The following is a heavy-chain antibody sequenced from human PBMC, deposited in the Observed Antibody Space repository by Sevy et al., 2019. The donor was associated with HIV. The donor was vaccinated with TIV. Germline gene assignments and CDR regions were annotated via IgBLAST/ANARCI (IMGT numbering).Heavy chain of an antibody. D-gene: IGHD2-2*02. V-gene: IGHV4-59*01. Sequence: SETLSLTCTVSGGSISSYYWSWIRQPPGKGLEWSGYIYYDGSTNYNPSLRSRVTMSVDTSKNQFSLRLSSATAADTAIYYCARGGAIWTDGTSAPFDYWGQGTLVTVSS. CDR3: ARGGAIWTDGTSAPFDY. J-gene: IGHJ4*02. CDR2: IYYDGST. CDR1: GGSISSYY.